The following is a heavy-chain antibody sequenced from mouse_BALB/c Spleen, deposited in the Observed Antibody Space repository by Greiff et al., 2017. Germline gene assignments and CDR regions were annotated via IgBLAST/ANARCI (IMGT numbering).Heavy chain of an antibody. V-gene: IGHV5-17*02. CDR2: ISSGSSTI. Sequence: EVMLVESGGGLVQPGGSRKLSCAASGFTFSSFGMHWVRQAPEKGLEWVAYISSGSSTIYYADTVKGRFTISRDNPKNTLFLQMTSLRSEDTAMYYCARSRRMDYWGQGTSVTVSS. J-gene: IGHJ4*01. CDR3: ARSRRMDY. CDR1: GFTFSSFG.